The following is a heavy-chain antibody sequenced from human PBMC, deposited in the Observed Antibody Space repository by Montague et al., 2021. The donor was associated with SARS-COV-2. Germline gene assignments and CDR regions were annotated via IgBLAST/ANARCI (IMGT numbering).Heavy chain of an antibody. CDR3: ARVTRITMIVVAQGYGMDV. V-gene: IGHV4-39*07. CDR1: GGSISSSSYY. J-gene: IGHJ6*02. CDR2: IYYRGST. D-gene: IGHD3-22*01. Sequence: SETLSLTCTVSGGSISSSSYYWGWIRQPPGKGLEWIGSIYYRGSTYYNPSLKSRVTISVDTSKNQFSLKLSSVTAADTAVYYCARVTRITMIVVAQGYGMDVWGQGTTVTVSS.